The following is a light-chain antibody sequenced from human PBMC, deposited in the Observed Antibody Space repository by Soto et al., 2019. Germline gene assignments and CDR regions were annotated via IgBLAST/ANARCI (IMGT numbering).Light chain of an antibody. J-gene: IGLJ1*01. CDR2: DVS. V-gene: IGLV2-14*01. Sequence: QSALTQPASVSGSPGQSITISCTGTSSDVGGYNYVSWYQQHPGKAPKLMIYDVSNRPSGVSNRISGSKSGNTASLTISGLQAEDEADYYCSSYTSSSTILYVFGTGTKVTVL. CDR3: SSYTSSSTILYV. CDR1: SSDVGGYNY.